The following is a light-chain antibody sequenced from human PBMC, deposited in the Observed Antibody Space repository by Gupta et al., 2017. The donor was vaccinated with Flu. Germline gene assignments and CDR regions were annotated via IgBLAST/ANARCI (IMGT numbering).Light chain of an antibody. CDR2: KAS. V-gene: IGKV1-5*03. CDR3: QQDNSYPET. CDR1: QSISSW. Sequence: DIQMTQSPSTLSASVGDRVTITCRASQSISSWLAWYQQKPGKAPKLLIYKASSLESGVPSRFSGSGSGTEFTLTISSLQPDDFATYYCQQDNSYPETFGQGTKVEIK. J-gene: IGKJ1*01.